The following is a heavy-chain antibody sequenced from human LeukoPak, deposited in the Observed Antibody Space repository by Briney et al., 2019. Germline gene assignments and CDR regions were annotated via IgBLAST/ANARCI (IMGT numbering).Heavy chain of an antibody. CDR3: ARENIVVVPAAIYYYGMDV. D-gene: IGHD2-2*01. Sequence: SETLSLTCAVYGGSFSGYYWSWIRQPPGKGLEWIGEINHSGSTYYNPSLKSRVTISVDTSKNQFSLKLSSVTAADTAVYYCARENIVVVPAAIYYYGMDVWGQETTVTVSS. J-gene: IGHJ6*02. CDR2: INHSGST. CDR1: GGSFSGYY. V-gene: IGHV4-34*01.